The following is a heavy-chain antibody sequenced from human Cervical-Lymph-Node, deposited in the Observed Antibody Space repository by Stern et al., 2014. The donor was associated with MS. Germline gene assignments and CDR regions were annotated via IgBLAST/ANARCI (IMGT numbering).Heavy chain of an antibody. CDR1: GFAFSTYG. J-gene: IGHJ4*02. V-gene: IGHV3-30*03. Sequence: QLVESGGGVVQPGRSLRLSCSPSGFAFSTYGMHWVRQAPGKGPEWVALISFEGAKSYYADSVKGRFTISRDNPKNTLYLQMKSLRGEDTAVYCCARGSDWYPLDYWGQGTLVTVSS. D-gene: IGHD6-19*01. CDR2: ISFEGAKS. CDR3: ARGSDWYPLDY.